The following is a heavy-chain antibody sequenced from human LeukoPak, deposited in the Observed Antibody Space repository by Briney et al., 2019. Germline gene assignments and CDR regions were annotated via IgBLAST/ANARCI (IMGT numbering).Heavy chain of an antibody. V-gene: IGHV4-39*01. CDR3: ARLGSVQVVPAAIKAGDY. J-gene: IGHJ4*02. D-gene: IGHD2-2*02. CDR2: MFHGGTT. Sequence: SETLSLTCTVSGGSIISSNYYWGWIRQPPGKGLEWMGSMFHGGTTYYNPSLKSRLTMSVDTSKNQFSLKLSSVTAADTAVYYCARLGSVQVVPAAIKAGDYWGQGTLVTVSS. CDR1: GGSIISSNYY.